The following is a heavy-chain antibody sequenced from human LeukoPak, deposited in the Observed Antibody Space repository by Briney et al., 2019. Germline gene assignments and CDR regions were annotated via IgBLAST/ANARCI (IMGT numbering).Heavy chain of an antibody. CDR3: ARVSAVWSNYYYYGMDV. CDR2: INPSGGST. J-gene: IGHJ6*02. D-gene: IGHD2-8*02. Sequence: ASVKVSCKASGYTFTSYYMHWVRQAPGQGLEWMGIINPSGGSTSYAQKFQGRVTMTRDTSTSTAYMELRSLRSDDTAVYYCARVSAVWSNYYYYGMDVWGQGTTVTVSS. V-gene: IGHV1-46*01. CDR1: GYTFTSYY.